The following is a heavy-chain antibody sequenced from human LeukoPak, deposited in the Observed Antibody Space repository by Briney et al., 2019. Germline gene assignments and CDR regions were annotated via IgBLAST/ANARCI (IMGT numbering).Heavy chain of an antibody. CDR3: ARGYYGSGSYQGYGY. CDR1: GGSISSYY. J-gene: IGHJ4*02. D-gene: IGHD3-10*01. V-gene: IGHV4-59*01. CDR2: IYYSGST. Sequence: SETLSLTCTVSGGSISSYYWSWIRQPPGKGLEWIGYIYYSGSTNYNPSLKSRVTISVDTSKNQFSLKLSSVTAADTAVYYCARGYYGSGSYQGYGYWGQGTLVTVSS.